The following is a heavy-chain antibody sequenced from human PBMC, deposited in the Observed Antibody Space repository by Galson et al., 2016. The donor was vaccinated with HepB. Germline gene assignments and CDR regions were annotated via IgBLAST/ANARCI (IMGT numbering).Heavy chain of an antibody. J-gene: IGHJ6*04. CDR2: FDSSGST. V-gene: IGHV4-61*02. CDR3: ARNLGGFAIRPYYYGVDV. D-gene: IGHD3-16*01. CDR1: GGSITSGSSY. Sequence: TLSLTCTVSGGSITSGSSYYNWIRQPAGKGLEWLGRFDSSGSTNYSPSLKSRVTISLDTSKNQFSLKLTSVTAADTAVYYCARNLGGFAIRPYYYGVDVWGKGTTVTVSS.